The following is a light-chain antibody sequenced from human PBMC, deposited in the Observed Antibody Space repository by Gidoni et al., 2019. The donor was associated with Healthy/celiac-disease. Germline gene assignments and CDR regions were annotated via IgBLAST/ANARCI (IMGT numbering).Light chain of an antibody. CDR1: QLGDKY. V-gene: IGLV3-1*01. J-gene: IGLJ2*01. CDR3: QAWDSSSVV. Sequence: SYALTKPPAVSVSPGQTASITCSGAQLGDKYACWYQQKPGQSPVLVIYQDSKRPSGIPERFSGSNSGNTATLPISGTQAMDEADYYCQAWDSSSVVFGGGTKLTVL. CDR2: QDS.